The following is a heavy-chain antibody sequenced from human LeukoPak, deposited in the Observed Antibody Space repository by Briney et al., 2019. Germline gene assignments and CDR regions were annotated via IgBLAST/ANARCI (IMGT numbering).Heavy chain of an antibody. CDR1: GDSISSYY. CDR2: IYDTGKT. Sequence: SETLSLTCTVSGDSISSYYWSWIRQPPGKGLEWIGNIYDTGKTNYNPSLKSRVTISVDRSKNQFSLKLSSVTAADTAVYYCAREYYYGSGSYENWFDPWGQGTLVTVSS. J-gene: IGHJ5*02. V-gene: IGHV4-59*12. D-gene: IGHD3-10*01. CDR3: AREYYYGSGSYENWFDP.